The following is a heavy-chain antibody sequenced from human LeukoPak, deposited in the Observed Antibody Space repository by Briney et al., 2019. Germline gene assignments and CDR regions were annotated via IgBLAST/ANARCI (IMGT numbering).Heavy chain of an antibody. CDR3: AKDVIVVFGQEYNWFDP. J-gene: IGHJ5*02. CDR2: ISGSGGST. CDR1: GFTFSSYA. D-gene: IGHD2-15*01. Sequence: PGGSLRLSCAASGFTFSSYAMSWVRQAPGKGLEWVSAISGSGGSTYYADSVKGRFTISRDNSKNTLYLQMNSLRAEDTAVYYCAKDVIVVFGQEYNWFDPWGQGTLVTVSS. V-gene: IGHV3-23*01.